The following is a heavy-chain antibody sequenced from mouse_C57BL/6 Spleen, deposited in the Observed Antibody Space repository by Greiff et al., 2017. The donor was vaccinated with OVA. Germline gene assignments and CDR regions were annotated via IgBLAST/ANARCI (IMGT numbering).Heavy chain of an antibody. CDR2: IYPRDGST. CDR1: GYTFTDHT. Sequence: QVQLKQSDAELVKPGASVKISCKVSGYTFTDHTIHWMKQRPEQGLEWIGYIYPRDGSTTYTEKFKGKATLTADKSSSTAYMQLNSLTSKDSAVYFWARGGYYYGSSVVGDYFDDWGQGTTLTVSS. D-gene: IGHD1-1*01. J-gene: IGHJ2*01. V-gene: IGHV1-78*01. CDR3: ARGGYYYGSSVVGDYFDD.